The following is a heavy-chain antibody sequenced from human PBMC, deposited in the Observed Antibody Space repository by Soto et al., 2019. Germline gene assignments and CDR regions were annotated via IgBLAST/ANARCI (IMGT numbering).Heavy chain of an antibody. CDR1: GYTFINYG. V-gene: IGHV1-18*01. D-gene: IGHD1-20*01. CDR2: ISAYNGNL. J-gene: IGHJ3*02. Sequence: ASVKVSCKASGYTFINYGISWVRQAPGQGLEWMGWISAYNGNLNYAQKIQGRVTTTTDASTTTAYMELRSLRSDDTAVYYCARDGISGAEPFEIWGQGTMVTVSS. CDR3: ARDGISGAEPFEI.